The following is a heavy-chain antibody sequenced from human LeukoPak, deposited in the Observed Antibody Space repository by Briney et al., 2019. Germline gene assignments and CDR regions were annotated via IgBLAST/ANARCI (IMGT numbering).Heavy chain of an antibody. V-gene: IGHV3-53*01. CDR1: GFTVSSNY. Sequence: GGSLRLSCAASGFTVSSNYMSRVRQAPGKGLEWVSVIYSGGSTYYADSVKGRFTISRDNAKNTLYLQMNSLRAEDTAVYYCTTLYGDYDDYWGQGTLVTVSS. CDR3: TTLYGDYDDY. D-gene: IGHD4-17*01. J-gene: IGHJ4*02. CDR2: IYSGGST.